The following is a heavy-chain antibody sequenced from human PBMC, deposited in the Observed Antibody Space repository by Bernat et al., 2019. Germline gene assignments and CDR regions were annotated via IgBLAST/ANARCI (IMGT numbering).Heavy chain of an antibody. V-gene: IGHV3-23*04. CDR1: GFTFSNSA. J-gene: IGHJ4*02. Sequence: VQLVESGGGVVQPGRSLRLSCAASGFTFSNSALHWVRQAPGKGLEYVSGISGSGGSPSYADSVKGRFTISRDNSKNTLYLQMNSLRAEDTAVYYCAKDFNWDDGYWGQGTLVTVSS. D-gene: IGHD1-1*01. CDR2: ISGSGGSP. CDR3: AKDFNWDDGY.